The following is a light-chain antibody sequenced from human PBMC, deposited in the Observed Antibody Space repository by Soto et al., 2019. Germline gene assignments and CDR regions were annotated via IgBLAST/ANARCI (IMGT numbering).Light chain of an antibody. CDR2: GAS. Sequence: DIQMTQSPSSLSASAGDRVTITCRASQSISSYLNWYQQKPGKAPKLLIYGASSLQSGVPSRFSGSGSGTDFTLTISSLQPEDFATYYCQQGYSAGTFGQGTKLEIK. V-gene: IGKV1-39*01. J-gene: IGKJ2*01. CDR3: QQGYSAGT. CDR1: QSISSY.